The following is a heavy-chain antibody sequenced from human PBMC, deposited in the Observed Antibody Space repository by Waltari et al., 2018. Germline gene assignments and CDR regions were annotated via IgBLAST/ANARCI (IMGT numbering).Heavy chain of an antibody. J-gene: IGHJ4*02. CDR1: GGSISSYY. D-gene: IGHD3-22*01. CDR2: IYYSGST. V-gene: IGHV4-59*01. CDR3: ARGVVIGGAYFDY. Sequence: QVQLQESGPGLVKPSETLSLTCTVSGGSISSYYWSWIRQPPGKGLEWIGYIYYSGSTNYNPSLKSRVTISVDTSKNQFSLKLSSVTAADTAVYYCARGVVIGGAYFDYWGQGTLVTVSS.